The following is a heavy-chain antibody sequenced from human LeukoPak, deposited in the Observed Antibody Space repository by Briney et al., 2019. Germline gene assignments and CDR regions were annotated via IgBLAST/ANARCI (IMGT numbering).Heavy chain of an antibody. J-gene: IGHJ4*02. CDR1: GGSISSYY. Sequence: SETLSLTCTVSGGSISSYYWSWIRQPPGKGLEWIGYIYYSGSTNYNPSLKSRVTKSVDTSKNQFSLKLSSVTAADTAVYYCARETVGATDYWGQGTLVTVPS. V-gene: IGHV4-59*01. CDR2: IYYSGST. D-gene: IGHD1-26*01. CDR3: ARETVGATDY.